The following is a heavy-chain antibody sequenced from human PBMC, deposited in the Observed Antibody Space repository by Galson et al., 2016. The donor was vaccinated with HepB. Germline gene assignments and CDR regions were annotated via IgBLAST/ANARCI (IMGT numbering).Heavy chain of an antibody. Sequence: SLRLSCAASGFIFSTYAMSWVRQAPGKGLELVSGITGGGGTTHYADSVKGRFTIPRENSKSTLHLQMNSLRAEDTAIYYCAKALAPYCSGGSCFRGFDSWGRGTLVTVSS. CDR3: AKALAPYCSGGSCFRGFDS. V-gene: IGHV3-23*01. J-gene: IGHJ4*02. CDR1: GFIFSTYA. CDR2: ITGGGGTT. D-gene: IGHD2-8*02.